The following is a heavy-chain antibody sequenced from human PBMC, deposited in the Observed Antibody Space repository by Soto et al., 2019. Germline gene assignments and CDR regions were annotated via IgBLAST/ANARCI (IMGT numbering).Heavy chain of an antibody. V-gene: IGHV3-23*01. J-gene: IGHJ4*02. Sequence: LRLSCRASGFIFSDYIMNWVRQAPGKGLEWVSGISGSGGDTFYADSVRGRFTISRDNSKSTVYLQMSSLRADDTAIYYCAKDEYGKGDYWGQGSQVTVSS. CDR3: AKDEYGKGDY. CDR1: GFIFSDYI. D-gene: IGHD4-17*01. CDR2: ISGSGGDT.